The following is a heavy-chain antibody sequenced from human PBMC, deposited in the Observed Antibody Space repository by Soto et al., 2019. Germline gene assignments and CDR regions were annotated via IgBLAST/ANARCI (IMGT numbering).Heavy chain of an antibody. J-gene: IGHJ2*01. Sequence: QVQLVQSGAEVKKPGASVKVSCKASGYTFTSYAMHWVRQAPGQRLEWMGWINAGNGNTKYSQKFQGRVTITRDTSTSTSYMELSSLRSEDTAVYYCARKAPFYGSWSYSPDWYFDLWGRGTLVTVSS. V-gene: IGHV1-3*01. CDR3: ARKAPFYGSWSYSPDWYFDL. CDR1: GYTFTSYA. CDR2: INAGNGNT. D-gene: IGHD3-10*01.